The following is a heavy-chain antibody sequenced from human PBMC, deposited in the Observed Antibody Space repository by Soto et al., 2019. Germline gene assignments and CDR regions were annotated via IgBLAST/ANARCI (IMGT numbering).Heavy chain of an antibody. V-gene: IGHV4-4*07. J-gene: IGHJ4*02. Sequence: PSETLSLTYRLSDDSISSYSWSWIRQPAGKGLEWLGRVYRGTSNYNPSLKSRLIMSRDTSKNQFSLNLRSVTAADTAVYYCARESLKETITMTVVIDHWGQGTQVT. CDR2: VYRGTS. CDR1: DDSISSYS. D-gene: IGHD3-22*01. CDR3: ARESLKETITMTVVIDH.